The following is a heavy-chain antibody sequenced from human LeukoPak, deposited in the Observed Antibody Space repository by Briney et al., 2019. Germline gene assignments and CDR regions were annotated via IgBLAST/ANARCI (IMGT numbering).Heavy chain of an antibody. CDR3: ARQSISGSSLSYFDY. CDR1: GGSISSYY. D-gene: IGHD3-22*01. CDR2: IYDSGST. J-gene: IGHJ4*02. Sequence: TSETLSLTCTVSGGSISSYYWSWIRQPPGKGLEWIGNIYDSGSTNYNPSLKSRVTISVDTSKNQCSLKLSSVTAADTAVYYCARQSISGSSLSYFDYWGQGTLVNVSS. V-gene: IGHV4-59*01.